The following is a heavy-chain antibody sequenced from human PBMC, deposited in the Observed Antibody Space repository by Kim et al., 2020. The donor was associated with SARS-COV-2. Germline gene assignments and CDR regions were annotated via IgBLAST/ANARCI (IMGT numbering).Heavy chain of an antibody. CDR1: GGSISSSSYY. CDR2: IYYSGST. Sequence: SETLSLTCTVSGGSISSSSYYWGWIRQPPGKGLEWIGSIYYSGSTYYNPSLKSRVTISVDTSKNQFSLKLSSVTAADTAVYYCARHPAGRRDDGSGSYSVGFDYWGQGTLVTVSS. V-gene: IGHV4-39*01. J-gene: IGHJ4*02. CDR3: ARHPAGRRDDGSGSYSVGFDY. D-gene: IGHD3-10*01.